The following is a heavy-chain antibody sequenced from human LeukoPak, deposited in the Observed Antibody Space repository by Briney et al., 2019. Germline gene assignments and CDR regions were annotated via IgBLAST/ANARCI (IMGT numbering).Heavy chain of an antibody. J-gene: IGHJ4*02. CDR1: GFTFSSYA. Sequence: GGPLRLSCAASGFTFSSYAMSWVRQAPGKGLEWVSAISGSGGSTYYADSVKGRFTISRDNSKNTLYLQMNSLRAEDTAVYYCARTRGYSYGYVDYWGQGTLVTVSS. CDR2: ISGSGGST. V-gene: IGHV3-23*01. CDR3: ARTRGYSYGYVDY. D-gene: IGHD5-18*01.